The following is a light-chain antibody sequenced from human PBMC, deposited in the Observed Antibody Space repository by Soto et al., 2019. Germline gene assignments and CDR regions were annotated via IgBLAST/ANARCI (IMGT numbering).Light chain of an antibody. CDR2: DAS. CDR3: QQDNSYSWT. CDR1: QSISSW. V-gene: IGKV1-5*01. Sequence: DIQMTQSPSTLSASVGDRVTITCGASQSISSWLAWYQQKPGKAPKLLIYDASSLESGVPSRLSGSGSGTEFTLTISSLQPDDFATYYCQQDNSYSWTFGQGTKVDI. J-gene: IGKJ1*01.